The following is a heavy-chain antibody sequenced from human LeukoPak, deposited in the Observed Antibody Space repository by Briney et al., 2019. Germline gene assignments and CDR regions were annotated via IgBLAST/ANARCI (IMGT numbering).Heavy chain of an antibody. CDR1: GGSFSGYY. CDR2: IIYSGTTT. Sequence: PSETLSLTCAVYGGSFSGYYWIWIRQSPGKGLEWIGEIIYSGTTTNYNPSLKSRVTISVDTSKNQFSLKLTSVTAADTAVYYCARSRPYSGYDIPRFGFDYWGQGTLVTVSS. D-gene: IGHD5-12*01. J-gene: IGHJ4*02. CDR3: ARSRPYSGYDIPRFGFDY. V-gene: IGHV4-34*12.